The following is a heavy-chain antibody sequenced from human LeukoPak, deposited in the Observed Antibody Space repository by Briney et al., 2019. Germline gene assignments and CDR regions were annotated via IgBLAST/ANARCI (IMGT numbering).Heavy chain of an antibody. CDR2: IYTSGST. J-gene: IGHJ4*02. CDR1: GGSISSGSYY. Sequence: SETLSLTCTVSGGSISSGSYYWSWLRQPAGTGLEWIGRIYTSGSTNYNPSLKSRVTISVDTSKNQFSLKLSSVTAADTAVYYCARAPGIVVVPAAIGYFDYWGQGTLVTVSS. V-gene: IGHV4-61*02. CDR3: ARAPGIVVVPAAIGYFDY. D-gene: IGHD2-2*01.